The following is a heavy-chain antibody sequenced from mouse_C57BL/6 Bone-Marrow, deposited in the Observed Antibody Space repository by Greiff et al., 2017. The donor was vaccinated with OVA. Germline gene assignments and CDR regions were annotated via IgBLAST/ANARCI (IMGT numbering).Heavy chain of an antibody. J-gene: IGHJ4*01. CDR3: ARGTYYYGSSSYAMDY. CDR2: IDPSDSYT. V-gene: IGHV1-50*01. D-gene: IGHD1-1*01. Sequence: VKLQQPGAELVKPGASVKLSCKASGYTFTSYWMQWVKQRPGQGLEWIGEIDPSDSYTNYNQKFKGKATLTVDTSSSTAYMQLSSLTSEDSAVYYCARGTYYYGSSSYAMDYWGQGTSVTVSS. CDR1: GYTFTSYW.